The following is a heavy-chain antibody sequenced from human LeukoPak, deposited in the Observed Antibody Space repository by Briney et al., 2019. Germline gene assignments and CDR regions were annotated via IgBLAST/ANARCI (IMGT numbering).Heavy chain of an antibody. Sequence: ASVKVSCKASGYTFTDHFLHWVRQAPGQGLEWMGWVNPNSGGTDYAQNFQGRVAMTRDTSISTAYMELSSLRSDDTAVYYCARGGQAGAVISDLKHWGQGTLVTVSS. D-gene: IGHD3-16*02. V-gene: IGHV1-2*02. CDR2: VNPNSGGT. J-gene: IGHJ1*01. CDR3: ARGGQAGAVISDLKH. CDR1: GYTFTDHF.